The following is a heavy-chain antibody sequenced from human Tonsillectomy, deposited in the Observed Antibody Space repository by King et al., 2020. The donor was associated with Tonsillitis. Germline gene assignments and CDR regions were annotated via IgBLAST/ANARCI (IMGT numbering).Heavy chain of an antibody. CDR2: LIPVFGTT. CDR3: ARAAITSSSWHMGH. Sequence: QLVQSGAEMKKPGSSVKVSCEASGGTFNNHGISWVRQAPGQGLVWMGGLIPVFGTTNFAQKFQGRLTITADESTNTAYMELSSLRSEDTAIYYCARAAITSSSWHMGHWGQGTLITVSS. J-gene: IGHJ4*02. D-gene: IGHD6-13*01. V-gene: IGHV1-69*12. CDR1: GGTFNNHG.